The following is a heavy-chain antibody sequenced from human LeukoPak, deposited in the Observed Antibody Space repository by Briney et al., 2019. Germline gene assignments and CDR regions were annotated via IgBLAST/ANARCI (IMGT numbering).Heavy chain of an antibody. Sequence: GGSLRLSCAASGFTFSSYAMSWVHQAPGKGLEWVSAISGSGGSTYYADSVKGRFTISRDNSKNTLYLQMNSLRAEDTAVYYCAKDEARSATLTYLDYWGQGTLVTASS. V-gene: IGHV3-23*01. CDR1: GFTFSSYA. D-gene: IGHD4-17*01. CDR2: ISGSGGST. CDR3: AKDEARSATLTYLDY. J-gene: IGHJ4*02.